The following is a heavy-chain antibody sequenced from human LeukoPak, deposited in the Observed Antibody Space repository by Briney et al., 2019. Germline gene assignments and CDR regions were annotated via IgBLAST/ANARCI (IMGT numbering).Heavy chain of an antibody. CDR1: GGSISSYY. J-gene: IGHJ1*01. CDR3: AREGEDCSGGSCYTCEYFQH. V-gene: IGHV4-59*01. CDR2: IYYSGST. D-gene: IGHD2-15*01. Sequence: SETLSLTCTVSGGSISSYYWRWIRQPPGKGLEWTGYIYYSGSTNYNPSLKSRVTISVDTSKNQFSLKLSSVTAADTAVYYCAREGEDCSGGSCYTCEYFQHWSERNLVTVSS.